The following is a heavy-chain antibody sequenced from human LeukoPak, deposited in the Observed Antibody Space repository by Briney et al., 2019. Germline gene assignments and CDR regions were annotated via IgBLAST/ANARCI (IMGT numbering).Heavy chain of an antibody. Sequence: SETLSLTCTVSGGSISSSSYYWGWIRQPPGKGLEWIGSIYYNGSTYYNPSLKSRVTISVDTSKNQFSLRLSSVTAADTAVYYCASHYDYVWGSYRYTPDYWGQGTLVTVSS. CDR2: IYYNGST. D-gene: IGHD3-16*02. J-gene: IGHJ4*02. CDR3: ASHYDYVWGSYRYTPDY. CDR1: GGSISSSSYY. V-gene: IGHV4-39*01.